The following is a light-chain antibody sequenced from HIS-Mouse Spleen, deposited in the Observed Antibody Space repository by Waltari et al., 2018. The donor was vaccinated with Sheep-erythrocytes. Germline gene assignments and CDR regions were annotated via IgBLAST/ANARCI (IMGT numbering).Light chain of an antibody. CDR2: EDS. CDR3: YSTDSSGNHWV. Sequence: SYELTQPPSVSVSPGQTARITCSGDALPKKYAYCYQQTSGQAPVLVIYEDSKRPSGSPERFSGSTSGTMATLTISGAQVEDEADYYCYSTDSSGNHWVFGGGTKLTVL. V-gene: IGLV3-10*01. CDR1: ALPKKY. J-gene: IGLJ3*02.